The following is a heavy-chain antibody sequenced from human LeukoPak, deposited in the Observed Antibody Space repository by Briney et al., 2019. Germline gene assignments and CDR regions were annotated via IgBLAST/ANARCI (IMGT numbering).Heavy chain of an antibody. CDR3: AKDSGEYYDSSGYYHDY. Sequence: GGSLRLSCAASGFTFSSYAMSWVRQAPGKGLEWVSAISGSGGSTYYADSVKGRFTISRDNSKNTLYLQMNSLRAEDTAVYYCAKDSGEYYDSSGYYHDYWGQGTLVTVSS. J-gene: IGHJ4*02. D-gene: IGHD3-22*01. V-gene: IGHV3-23*01. CDR2: ISGSGGST. CDR1: GFTFSSYA.